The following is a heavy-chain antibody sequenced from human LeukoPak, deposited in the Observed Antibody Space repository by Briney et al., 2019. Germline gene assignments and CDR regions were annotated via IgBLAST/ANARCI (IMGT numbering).Heavy chain of an antibody. CDR1: GYTFTSYA. J-gene: IGHJ4*02. D-gene: IGHD2-8*02. CDR3: ARGYGTGWYYFDY. Sequence: GASVKVSCKASGYTFTSYAMHWVRQAPGQRLEWMGWINIGKGNTKYSQKFQGRVTITRDTSASTASMELSSLTSEDTALYYCARGYGTGWYYFDYWGQGTLVTVSS. V-gene: IGHV1-3*04. CDR2: INIGKGNT.